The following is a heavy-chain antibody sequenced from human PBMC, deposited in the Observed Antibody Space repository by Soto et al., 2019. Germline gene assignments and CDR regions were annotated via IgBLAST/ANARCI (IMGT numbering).Heavy chain of an antibody. CDR2: IYWSGDE. CDR3: SSVLAARTVFAFHV. J-gene: IGHJ3*01. CDR1: GFSLSTSGVG. D-gene: IGHD6-6*01. V-gene: IGHV2-5*01. Sequence: QGTLKESSPTLAKPPQTRTLSCSFSGFSLSTSGVGVGLFRHPPGKAREWLAHIYWSGDEHYRPTLKSRLSITKDTSKNQVVLTMTCMDPVDTATYYCSSVLAARTVFAFHVWAHGTMVT.